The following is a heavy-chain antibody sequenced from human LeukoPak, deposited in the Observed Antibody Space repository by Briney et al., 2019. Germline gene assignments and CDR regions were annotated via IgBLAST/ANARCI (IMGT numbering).Heavy chain of an antibody. D-gene: IGHD3-22*01. Sequence: GGSLRLSCVASGFPFSSYGMYWVRQAPGKGLEWVAVMSYDGCDKYYADSVKGRFTISKDNSKNTLYLQMNSLRDDDTAVHYCTNLASGYNHWGQGTLVTVSS. V-gene: IGHV3-30*18. CDR3: TNLASGYNH. CDR2: MSYDGCDK. CDR1: GFPFSSYG. J-gene: IGHJ4*02.